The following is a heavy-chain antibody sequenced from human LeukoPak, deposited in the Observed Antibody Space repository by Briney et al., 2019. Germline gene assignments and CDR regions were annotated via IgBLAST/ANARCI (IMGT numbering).Heavy chain of an antibody. CDR1: GFIFSNHG. CDR2: VSPPGGGA. CDR3: ARDLAWGAFDY. Sequence: GGTLRLSCAASGFIFSNHGMNWVRQAPGKGLEWLSGVSPPGGGAYYADSVKGRFTISRDDSKNTLSLQMNSLRVEDTAVYYCARDLAWGAFDYWGQGTLVTVSS. J-gene: IGHJ4*02. V-gene: IGHV3-23*01. D-gene: IGHD7-27*01.